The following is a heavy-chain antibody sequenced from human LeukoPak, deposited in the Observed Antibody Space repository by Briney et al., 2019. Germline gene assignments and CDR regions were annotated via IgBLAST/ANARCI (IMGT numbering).Heavy chain of an antibody. CDR1: GFTFSSYS. V-gene: IGHV3-21*01. D-gene: IGHD2-15*01. J-gene: IGHJ4*02. CDR3: ASGYCSGGSCQHDY. CDR2: ISSSSSYI. Sequence: GGSLRLSCAASGFTFSSYSMSWVRQAPGKGLEWVSSISSSSSYIYYADPVKGRFTISRDNAKNSLYLQMNSLRAEDTAVYYCASGYCSGGSCQHDYWGQGTLVTVSS.